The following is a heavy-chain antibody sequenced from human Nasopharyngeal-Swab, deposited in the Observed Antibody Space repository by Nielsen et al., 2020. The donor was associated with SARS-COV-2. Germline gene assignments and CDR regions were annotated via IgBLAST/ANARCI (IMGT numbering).Heavy chain of an antibody. CDR1: GFISSTYD. J-gene: IGHJ5*02. V-gene: IGHV3-13*01. Sequence: GESLKISCAASGFISSTYDMHWVRQATGKGLEWVSAIGTAGDTYYPGSVKGRFTISRENAKSSLYLQMNSLRAGDTAVYYCARGRYYDFWGGYYGYYFDPWSQGTLVTVSS. CDR3: ARGRYYDFWGGYYGYYFDP. CDR2: IGTAGDT. D-gene: IGHD3-3*01.